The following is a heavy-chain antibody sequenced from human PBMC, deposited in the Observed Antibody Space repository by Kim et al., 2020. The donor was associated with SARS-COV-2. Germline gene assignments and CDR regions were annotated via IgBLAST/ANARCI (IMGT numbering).Heavy chain of an antibody. J-gene: IGHJ4*02. CDR3: ARGNFDWLLYGQGYFDS. V-gene: IGHV3-21*01. CDR2: ISSSSSYI. CDR1: GFTFSSYS. Sequence: GGSLRLSCAASGFTFSSYSMNWVRQAPGKGLEWVSSISSSSSYIYYADSVKGRFTISRDNAKNSLYLQMNSLRAEDTAVYYCARGNFDWLLYGQGYFDSWGQGNPVTLSP. D-gene: IGHD3-9*01.